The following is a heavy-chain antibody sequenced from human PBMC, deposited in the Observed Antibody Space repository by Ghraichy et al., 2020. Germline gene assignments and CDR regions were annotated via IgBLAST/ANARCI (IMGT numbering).Heavy chain of an antibody. D-gene: IGHD3-22*01. CDR2: ISGSGGST. CDR3: AKEDRAKYYYDSSGQGVDY. CDR1: GFTFSSYA. V-gene: IGHV3-23*01. J-gene: IGHJ4*02. Sequence: GESLNISCAASGFTFSSYAMSWVRQAPGKGLEWVSAISGSGGSTYYADSVKGRFTISRDNSKNTLYLQMNSLRAEDTAVYYCAKEDRAKYYYDSSGQGVDYWGQGTLVTVSS.